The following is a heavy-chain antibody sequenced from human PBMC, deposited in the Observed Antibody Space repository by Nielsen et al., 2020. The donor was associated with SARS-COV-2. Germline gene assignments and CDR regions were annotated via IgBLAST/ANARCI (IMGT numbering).Heavy chain of an antibody. CDR3: ARGGSYFDY. J-gene: IGHJ4*02. Sequence: SETLSLTCTVSGGSISSGDYYWTWIRQPPGKGLGYIGYISYSGSTYYDPPLKSRVTISGDTSKNQFSLRLSSVTAADTAVYYCARGGSYFDYWGQGTLITVSS. CDR1: GGSISSGDYY. V-gene: IGHV4-30-4*01. D-gene: IGHD3-10*01. CDR2: ISYSGST.